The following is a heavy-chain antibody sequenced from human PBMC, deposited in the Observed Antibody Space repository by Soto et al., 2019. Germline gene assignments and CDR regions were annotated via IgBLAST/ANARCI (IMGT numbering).Heavy chain of an antibody. CDR3: ARDGRAAAVLDY. J-gene: IGHJ4*02. CDR1: GYTFTSNY. D-gene: IGHD6-13*01. CDR2: INPSSGSA. V-gene: IGHV1-46*01. Sequence: ASVKVSCKAFGYTFTSNYMHWVRQAPGQGLEWMGIINPSSGSASYAQKFQGRVTVTRDTSTSTVYMELSSLRSEDTAVYYCARDGRAAAVLDYWGQGTLVTVSS.